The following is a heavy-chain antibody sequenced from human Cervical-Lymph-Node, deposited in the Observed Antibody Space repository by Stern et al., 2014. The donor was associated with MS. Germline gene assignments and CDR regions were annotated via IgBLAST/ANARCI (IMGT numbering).Heavy chain of an antibody. J-gene: IGHJ1*01. D-gene: IGHD6-19*01. V-gene: IGHV3-23*01. CDR2: ISGSGGST. CDR3: AKDEGSGWYGRYFQH. Sequence: EVQLLESGGGLVQPGGSLRLSCAASGFTFRSYAMSWVRQAPGKGLEWVSAISGSGGSTYYAGSVKGRFTISRDNSKNTLYLQMNSLRAEDTAVYYCAKDEGSGWYGRYFQHWGQGTLVTVSS. CDR1: GFTFRSYA.